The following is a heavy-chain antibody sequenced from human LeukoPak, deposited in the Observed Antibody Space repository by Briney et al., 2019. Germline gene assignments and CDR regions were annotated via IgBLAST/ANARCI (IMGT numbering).Heavy chain of an antibody. CDR1: GGSFSGYY. D-gene: IGHD6-6*01. Sequence: SETLSLTCAVYGGSFSGYYWSWIRQPPGKGLEWIWDISNGGSTIYNPSLKSRVTKSVDTSKNQFSLKLSSVTAADTAVYYCARGDPSSTDVWGKGTTVTVSS. J-gene: IGHJ6*04. CDR3: ARGDPSSTDV. V-gene: IGHV4-34*01. CDR2: ISNGGST.